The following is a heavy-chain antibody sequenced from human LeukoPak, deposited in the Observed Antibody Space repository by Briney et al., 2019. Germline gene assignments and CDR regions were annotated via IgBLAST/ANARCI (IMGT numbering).Heavy chain of an antibody. V-gene: IGHV5-51*01. D-gene: IGHD3-3*01. CDR3: ARHADFWSGSYYYYMDV. CDR2: IYPGDSDT. CDR1: GYSFTSYW. Sequence: GESPKISCKGSGYSFTSYWIGWVRQMPGKGLEWMGIIYPGDSDTRYSPSFQGQVTISADKSISTAYLQWSSLKASDTAMYYCARHADFWSGSYYYYMDVWGKGTTVTVSS. J-gene: IGHJ6*03.